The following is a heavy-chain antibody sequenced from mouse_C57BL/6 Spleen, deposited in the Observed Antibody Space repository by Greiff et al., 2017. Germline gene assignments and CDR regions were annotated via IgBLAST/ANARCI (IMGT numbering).Heavy chain of an antibody. CDR3: SRDENTTDAEGD. CDR2: IYPGDGDT. J-gene: IGHJ4*01. D-gene: IGHD1-1*01. Sequence: VQLQQSGAELVKPGASVQISCKASGYAFRSYWVDWVKQRPGKGLEWIGQIYPGDGDTNYNGKFKGTAPLTADNSSSSSYMQLSSLPSEDSAVYFCSRDENTTDAEGDWRQGTSAPASS. CDR1: GYAFRSYW. V-gene: IGHV1-80*01.